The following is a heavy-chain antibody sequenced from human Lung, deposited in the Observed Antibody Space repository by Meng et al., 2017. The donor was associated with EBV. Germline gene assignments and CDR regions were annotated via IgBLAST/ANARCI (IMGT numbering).Heavy chain of an antibody. V-gene: IGHV3-74*01. J-gene: IGHJ4*02. CDR2: INEDGAVT. D-gene: IGHD2-8*02. CDR3: SRDLVGSADS. Sequence: GPLVGAGGALIQPGGSLGLSCEASGFTLSSYWMHWVRQAPGKGLVWVSRINEDGAVTTYADSVKGRFTISRDNAKNTLYLQMNSLRAEDTAVYYCSRDLVGSADSWGQGTLVTVSS. CDR1: GFTLSSYW.